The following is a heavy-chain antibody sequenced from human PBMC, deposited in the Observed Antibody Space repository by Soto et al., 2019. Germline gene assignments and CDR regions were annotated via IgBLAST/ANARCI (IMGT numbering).Heavy chain of an antibody. CDR2: IYYSGST. CDR3: AREGYGIGNWFDP. D-gene: IGHD6-13*01. CDR1: GGSISSGDYY. Sequence: ASETLSLTCTVSGGSISSGDYYWSWIRQPPGKGLEWIGYIYYSGSTYYNPSLKSRVTISVDTSKNQFSLKLSSVTAADTAVYYCAREGYGIGNWFDPWGQGTLVTV. V-gene: IGHV4-30-4*01. J-gene: IGHJ5*02.